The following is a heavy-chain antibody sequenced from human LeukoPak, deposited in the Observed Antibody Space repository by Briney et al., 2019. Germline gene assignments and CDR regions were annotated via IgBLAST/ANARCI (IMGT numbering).Heavy chain of an antibody. Sequence: SQTLSLTCPISGDSVSSNSAAWNWIRQSPSRGLEWLGTTYYESRWHNDSALSVRSRLTINPDTSKNQFSLKLSSVTAADTAVYYCARLKGESYRDGFWRGSRGIFFDYWGQGTLVTVSS. V-gene: IGHV6-1*01. CDR1: GDSVSSNSAA. CDR3: ARLKGESYRDGFWRGSRGIFFDY. CDR2: TYYESRWHN. D-gene: IGHD3-3*01. J-gene: IGHJ4*02.